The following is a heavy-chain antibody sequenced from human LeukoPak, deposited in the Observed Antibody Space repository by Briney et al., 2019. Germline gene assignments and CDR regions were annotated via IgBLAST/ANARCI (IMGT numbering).Heavy chain of an antibody. CDR3: ARLRGYTDGNPGY. V-gene: IGHV4-39*01. Sequence: PSETLSLTCTVSGGSISSSSSYYWGWIRQPPGKGLEWIGSIYYTGDTYYNSSLKSRVTISVDTSKNQFSLKLSSVTAADTALYYCARLRGYTDGNPGYWGQGSLSPSPQ. CDR1: GGSISSSSSYY. CDR2: IYYTGDT. D-gene: IGHD5-12*01. J-gene: IGHJ4*02.